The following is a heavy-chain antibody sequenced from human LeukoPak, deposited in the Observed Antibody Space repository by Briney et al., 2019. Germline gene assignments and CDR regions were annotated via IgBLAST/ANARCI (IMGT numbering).Heavy chain of an antibody. CDR2: INHNGNVN. Sequence: GGSLRPSCVASGFTFSSYWMNWARQAPGKGLEWVASINHNGNVNYYVDSVKGRFTISRDNAKNSLYLQMSNLRAEDTAVYFCARGGGLDVWGQGATVTVSS. CDR1: GFTFSSYW. V-gene: IGHV3-7*03. CDR3: ARGGGLDV. J-gene: IGHJ6*02. D-gene: IGHD3-16*01.